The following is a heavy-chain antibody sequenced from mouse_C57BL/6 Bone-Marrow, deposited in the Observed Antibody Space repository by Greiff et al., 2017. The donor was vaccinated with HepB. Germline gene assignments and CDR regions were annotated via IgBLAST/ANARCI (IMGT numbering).Heavy chain of an antibody. CDR2: IYPGDGDT. J-gene: IGHJ3*01. V-gene: IGHV1-82*01. CDR1: GYAFSSSW. Sequence: QVQLKESGPELVKPGASVKISCKASGYAFSSSWMNWVKQRPGKGLEWIGRIYPGDGDTNYNGKFKGKATLTADKSSSTAYMQLSSLTSEDSAVYFCAREGKLGFAYWGQGTLVTVSA. D-gene: IGHD3-3*01. CDR3: AREGKLGFAY.